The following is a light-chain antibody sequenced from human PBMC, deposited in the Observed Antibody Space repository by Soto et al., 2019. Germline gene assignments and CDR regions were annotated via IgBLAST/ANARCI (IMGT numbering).Light chain of an antibody. CDR3: HQFGYSPRT. Sequence: EIVLPQSPATLSLSPGARATLSCRASQSIDNYLAWYQQKPGQAPRLLIYDASYRATDIPDRFSGSGSGTDFTLAIRRLEPEDFAVYYCHQFGYSPRTFGQGTKVDIK. CDR2: DAS. J-gene: IGKJ1*01. CDR1: QSIDNY. V-gene: IGKV3-11*01.